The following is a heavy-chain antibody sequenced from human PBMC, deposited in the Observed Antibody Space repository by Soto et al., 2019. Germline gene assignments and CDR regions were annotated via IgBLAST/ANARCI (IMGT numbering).Heavy chain of an antibody. V-gene: IGHV1-8*01. J-gene: IGHJ6*03. CDR2: MNPNSGNT. D-gene: IGHD2-21*02. CDR3: ARRVSGDRYYYYYYMDV. CDR1: GYTFTSYD. Sequence: VASVKVSCKASGYTFTSYDINWVRQATGQGLEWMGWMNPNSGNTGYAQKFQGRVTMTRNTSISTAYMELSSLRSEDTAVYYCARRVSGDRYYYYYYMDVWGKGTTVTVS.